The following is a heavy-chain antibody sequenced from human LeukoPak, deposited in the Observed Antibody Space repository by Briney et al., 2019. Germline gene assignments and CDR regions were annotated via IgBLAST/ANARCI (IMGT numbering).Heavy chain of an antibody. CDR2: IYTSGST. J-gene: IGHJ4*02. Sequence: SETLSLTCTLSGGFISIYYWSWIPHPAGKGLEWIGRIYTSGSTNYNPSLKSRVTMSVDTSKKQFSLKLSSVTAADTAVYYCAREGVVAAAIDYWGQGTLVTVSS. CDR1: GGFISIYY. CDR3: AREGVVAAAIDY. D-gene: IGHD6-13*01. V-gene: IGHV4-4*07.